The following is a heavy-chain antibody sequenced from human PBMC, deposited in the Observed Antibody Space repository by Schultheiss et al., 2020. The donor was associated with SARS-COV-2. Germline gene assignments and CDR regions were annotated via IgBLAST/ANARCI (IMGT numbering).Heavy chain of an antibody. CDR2: INSDGSST. Sequence: GGSLRLSCAASGFTFSSYWMHWVRQAPGKGLVWVSRINSDGSSTSYADSVKGRFTISRDNAKNSLYLQMNSLRDEDTAVYYCARDGPSRIAAAGDFDYWGQGTLVTVSS. V-gene: IGHV3-74*01. D-gene: IGHD6-13*01. J-gene: IGHJ4*02. CDR1: GFTFSSYW. CDR3: ARDGPSRIAAAGDFDY.